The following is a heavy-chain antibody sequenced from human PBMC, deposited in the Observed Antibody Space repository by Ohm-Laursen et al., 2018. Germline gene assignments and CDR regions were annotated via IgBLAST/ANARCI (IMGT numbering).Heavy chain of an antibody. CDR3: ARAFWNGYNDAFDV. J-gene: IGHJ3*01. CDR2: IYYSGCT. Sequence: SETLSLTCSVSGGSISSSSYCWGWIRQPPGKGLEWIGNIYYSGCTYYNPSLRSRLTVSVDTSKNQFSLKLSSVTATDTAVYYCARAFWNGYNDAFDVWGQGTMVTVSS. CDR1: GGSISSSSYC. D-gene: IGHD3-3*01. V-gene: IGHV4-39*01.